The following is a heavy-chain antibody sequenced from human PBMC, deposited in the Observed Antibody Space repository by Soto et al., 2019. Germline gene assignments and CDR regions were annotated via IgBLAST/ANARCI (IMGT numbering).Heavy chain of an antibody. D-gene: IGHD4-17*01. V-gene: IGHV3-23*01. CDR3: AKEDYGDYGIGY. CDR2: ISGSGGST. J-gene: IGHJ4*02. Sequence: LRLSCAASGFTFSSYAMTWVRQAPGKGLEWVSTISGSGGSTYFADSVKGRFTISRDNSKNTLYLQMNSLRAEDTAVYYCAKEDYGDYGIGYWGQGTLVTVSS. CDR1: GFTFSSYA.